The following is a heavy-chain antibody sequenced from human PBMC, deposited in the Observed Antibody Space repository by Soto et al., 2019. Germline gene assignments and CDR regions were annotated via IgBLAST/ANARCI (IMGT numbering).Heavy chain of an antibody. CDR2: INHSGST. D-gene: IGHD5-18*01. CDR1: GGSFSGYY. V-gene: IGHV4-34*01. CDR3: ARSWLQLIYGMDV. Sequence: SETLSLTCAVYGGSFSGYYWSWIRHPPGKGLEWIGEINHSGSTNYNPSLKSRVTISVDTSKNQFSLKLSSVTAADTAVYYCARSWLQLIYGMDVWGQGTTVTVSS. J-gene: IGHJ6*02.